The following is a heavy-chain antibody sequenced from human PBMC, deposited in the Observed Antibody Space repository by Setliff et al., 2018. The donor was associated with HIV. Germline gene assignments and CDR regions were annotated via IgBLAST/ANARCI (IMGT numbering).Heavy chain of an antibody. J-gene: IGHJ6*03. D-gene: IGHD3-10*01. CDR2: ISNDGSTT. CDR3: ARRDSGDGRDYYYVGV. V-gene: IGHV3-74*01. Sequence: SCKASGYTFIDYFMHWVRQAPGKGLVWVSRISNDGSTTDYADSVKGRFTISRANSKNTLYLQMNSLRVEDTAVYFCARRDSGDGRDYYYVGVWGKGTTVTVSS. CDR1: GYTFIDYF.